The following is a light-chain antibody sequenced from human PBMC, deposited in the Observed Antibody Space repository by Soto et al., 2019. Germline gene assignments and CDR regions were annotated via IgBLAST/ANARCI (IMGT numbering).Light chain of an antibody. V-gene: IGLV2-23*01. CDR2: EGT. CDR3: YSYAGENLYV. Sequence: QSVLTQPASVSASPGQSITIPCTGTSSDVGSYNLVSWFQQHPGKVPKLLIYEGTKRPSGLSDRFSGSKSSNTASLTISGLQAEDESDYCCYSYAGENLYVFGTGTKLTVL. J-gene: IGLJ1*01. CDR1: SSDVGSYNL.